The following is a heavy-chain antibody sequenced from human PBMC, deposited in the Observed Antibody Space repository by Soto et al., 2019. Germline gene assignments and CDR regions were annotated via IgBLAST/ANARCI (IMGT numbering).Heavy chain of an antibody. CDR2: IYYSGGT. CDR1: GDSINSNYC. V-gene: IGHV4-4*02. CDR3: ARDTGWRLGY. Sequence: QVQLQESGPGLVRPSGTLSLTCAVSGDSINSNYCWTWVRQPPGKGLEWIAEIYYSGGTSYNPSPKSRVTISMDKSKNQFPLNLTSWTAADTAMYYCARDTGWRLGYGGQGTLVTVSS. J-gene: IGHJ4*02. D-gene: IGHD6-19*01.